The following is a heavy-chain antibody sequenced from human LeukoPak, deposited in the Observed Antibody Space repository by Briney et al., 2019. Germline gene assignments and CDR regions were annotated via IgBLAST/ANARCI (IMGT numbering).Heavy chain of an antibody. CDR2: ISGSGGST. D-gene: IGHD3-10*01. CDR1: GFTFSIYA. CDR3: AKSQLLWFGEDFDY. J-gene: IGHJ4*02. Sequence: PGGSLRLSCAASGFTFSIYAMSWVRQAPGKGLEWVSAISGSGGSTYYADSVKGWFTISRDNSKNTLYLQMNSLRAEDTAVYYCAKSQLLWFGEDFDYWGQGTLVTVSS. V-gene: IGHV3-23*01.